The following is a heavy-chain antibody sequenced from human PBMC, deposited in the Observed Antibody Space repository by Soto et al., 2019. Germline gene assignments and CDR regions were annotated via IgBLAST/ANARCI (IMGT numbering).Heavy chain of an antibody. D-gene: IGHD6-19*01. Sequence: GGSLRLSYAPSGFTFSYYGMHWVRQAPGKGLEWVAIIWYDGSNKYYADSVKGRFTISRYNSRNTLYLQMNSLRAEDTAVYYCARAEGIAVADWGQGT. J-gene: IGHJ4*02. CDR3: ARAEGIAVAD. V-gene: IGHV3-33*01. CDR1: GFTFSYYG. CDR2: IWYDGSNK.